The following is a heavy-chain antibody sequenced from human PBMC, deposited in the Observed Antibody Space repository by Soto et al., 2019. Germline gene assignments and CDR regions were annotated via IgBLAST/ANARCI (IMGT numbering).Heavy chain of an antibody. J-gene: IGHJ4*02. CDR3: ARDGVATADY. CDR2: IDWDGDT. Sequence: SGPTLVNPTQTLTLTCTFSGFSLSTRKMCVSWIRQPPGKALEWLARIDWDGDTYYSTSLKTRLTISRDTSKNQVVLTMTNMDPVDTATYYCARDGVATADYWGQGTLVTVSS. CDR1: GFSLSTRKMC. D-gene: IGHD5-12*01. V-gene: IGHV2-70*11.